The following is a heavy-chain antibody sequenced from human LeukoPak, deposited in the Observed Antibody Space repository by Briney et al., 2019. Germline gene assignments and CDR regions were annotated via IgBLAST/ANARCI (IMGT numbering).Heavy chain of an antibody. J-gene: IGHJ4*02. D-gene: IGHD1-26*01. CDR1: GFTFSSYS. Sequence: GGSLRLSCAASGFTFSSYSMYWVRQAPGKGLEWVSSISSSSSYIYYADSVKGRFTISRDNAKNSLYLQMNSLRAEDTAVYYCILVGATNFFDYWGQGTLVTVSS. CDR2: ISSSSSYI. CDR3: ILVGATNFFDY. V-gene: IGHV3-21*01.